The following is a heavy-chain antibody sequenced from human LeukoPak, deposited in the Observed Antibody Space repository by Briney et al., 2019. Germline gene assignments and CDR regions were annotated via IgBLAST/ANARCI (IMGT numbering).Heavy chain of an antibody. V-gene: IGHV3-74*01. CDR1: GFTFSAYW. CDR3: TREYIVQGQPAQTDSFDI. J-gene: IGHJ3*02. CDR2: VRGDGKYP. Sequence: PGGSLRLSCAASGFTFSAYWMHWVRQSPGKGLVWVSRVRGDGKYPSYADSVKDRFTISRDNAKNMLYLQMNSLRAEDTAIYFCTREYIVQGQPAQTDSFDIWGLGTMVTVSS. D-gene: IGHD3-10*02.